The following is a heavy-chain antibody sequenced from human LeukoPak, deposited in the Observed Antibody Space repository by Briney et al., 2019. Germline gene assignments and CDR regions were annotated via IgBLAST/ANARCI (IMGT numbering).Heavy chain of an antibody. CDR2: INPSGGST. D-gene: IGHD2-2*02. CDR1: GYTFTSYY. V-gene: IGHV1-46*01. J-gene: IGHJ4*02. CDR3: ARKVGHCSSTNCYTYSDY. Sequence: ASVKVSCKASGYTFTSYYMHWVRQAPGQGLEWMGIINPSGGSTSYAQKFQGRVTMTRDTSTSTVYMELSSLRSEDTAVYYCARKVGHCSSTNCYTYSDYWGQGTLVTVSS.